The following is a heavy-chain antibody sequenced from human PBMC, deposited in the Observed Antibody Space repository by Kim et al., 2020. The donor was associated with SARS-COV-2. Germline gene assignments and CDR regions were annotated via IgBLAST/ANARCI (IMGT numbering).Heavy chain of an antibody. V-gene: IGHV1-2*02. J-gene: IGHJ4*02. Sequence: GGTKYAQKFQGRVTMTRDTSVSTAYMELSRLRSDNTAVYYCAGGYDFWSYWGQGTLVTVSS. CDR3: AGGYDFWSY. D-gene: IGHD3-3*01. CDR2: GGT.